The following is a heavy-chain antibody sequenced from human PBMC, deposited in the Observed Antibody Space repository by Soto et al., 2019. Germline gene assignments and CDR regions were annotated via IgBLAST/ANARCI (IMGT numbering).Heavy chain of an antibody. CDR1: GGTFSSYA. D-gene: IGHD3-22*01. CDR2: IIPIFGTA. J-gene: IGHJ4*02. V-gene: IGHV1-69*01. CDR3: ARERYYYDSSGYYHANYYSDY. Sequence: QVQLVQSGAEVKKPGSSVKVSCKASGGTFSSYAISWVRQAPGQGLEWMGGIIPIFGTANYAQKVQGRVTITADEYTSTAYMELSSLRSEDTAVYYCARERYYYDSSGYYHANYYSDYWGQRTLVTVSS.